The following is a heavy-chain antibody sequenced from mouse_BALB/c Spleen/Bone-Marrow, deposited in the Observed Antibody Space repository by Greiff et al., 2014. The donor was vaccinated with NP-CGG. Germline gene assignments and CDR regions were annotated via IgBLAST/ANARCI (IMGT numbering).Heavy chain of an antibody. Sequence: EVHLVESGGGLVQPGGSLRLSCATSGFTFTDYYMSWVRQPPGKALEWLGFIRNKANGYTTEYSASVKGRFTISRDNSQSILYLQMNSLRTEDSATYYCARDRNYDINWYFDVWGAGTTVTVSS. CDR3: ARDRNYDINWYFDV. CDR2: IRNKANGYTT. CDR1: GFTFTDYY. J-gene: IGHJ1*01. D-gene: IGHD1-1*01. V-gene: IGHV7-3*02.